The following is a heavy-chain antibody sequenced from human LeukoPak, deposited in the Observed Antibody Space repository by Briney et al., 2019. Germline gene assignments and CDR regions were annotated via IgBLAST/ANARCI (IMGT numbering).Heavy chain of an antibody. CDR2: ISYDGSDK. CDR3: AKDEAPRLRRQEPDS. V-gene: IGHV3-30*04. J-gene: IGHJ4*02. CDR1: GFSFSSYA. D-gene: IGHD4-17*01. Sequence: PGRSLRLSCAASGFSFSSYAMHWVRQAPGKGLEWAAVISYDGSDKYYADSVKGRFTISRDNSKNTLFLQVNSLRAEDTAVYYCAKDEAPRLRRQEPDSWGQGTLVTVSS.